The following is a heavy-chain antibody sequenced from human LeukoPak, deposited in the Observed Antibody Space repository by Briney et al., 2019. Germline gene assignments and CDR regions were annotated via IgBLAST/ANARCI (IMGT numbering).Heavy chain of an antibody. Sequence: SETLSLTCTVSGGSISSYYWSWIRQPPGKGVEWIGYIYCSGSTNYDPSLKSRVTISVDTSKNQFSLKLSSVTAADTAVYYCARAPGTYYYYYYMDVWGKGTTVTVSS. CDR2: IYCSGST. CDR1: GGSISSYY. V-gene: IGHV4-59*01. D-gene: IGHD1-1*01. J-gene: IGHJ6*03. CDR3: ARAPGTYYYYYYMDV.